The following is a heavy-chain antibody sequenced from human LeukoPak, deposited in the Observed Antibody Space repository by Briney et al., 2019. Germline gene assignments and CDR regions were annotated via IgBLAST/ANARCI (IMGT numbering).Heavy chain of an antibody. Sequence: SETLSLTCAVSGGSISSSNYYWSWIRQPAGKGLEWIGRIYTSGTTNYNPSLKSRVTISIDTSKNQFSLKLSSVAAADTAVYYCARGLWFGDENPPYFDYWGQGTLVTVSS. D-gene: IGHD3-10*01. J-gene: IGHJ4*02. CDR2: IYTSGTT. CDR3: ARGLWFGDENPPYFDY. V-gene: IGHV4-61*02. CDR1: GGSISSSNYY.